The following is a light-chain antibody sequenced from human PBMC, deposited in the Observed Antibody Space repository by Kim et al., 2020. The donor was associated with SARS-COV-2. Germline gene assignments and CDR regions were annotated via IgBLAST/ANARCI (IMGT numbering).Light chain of an antibody. J-gene: IGLJ3*02. CDR3: QSHDGGPWV. CDR2: EDN. CDR1: GGSIASTC. V-gene: IGLV6-57*01. Sequence: GKRNTVSSTRRGGSIASTCVQWYQQRPGSSPSMVIYEDNRRPSGVPDRFSASIDRSSDSATLTISGLKAEDEADYYCQSHDGGPWVFGGGTQLTVL.